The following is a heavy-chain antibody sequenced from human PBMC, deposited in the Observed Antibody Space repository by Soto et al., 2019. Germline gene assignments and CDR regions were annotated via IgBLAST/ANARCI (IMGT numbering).Heavy chain of an antibody. J-gene: IGHJ6*02. CDR1: GYTFSNFA. CDR2: ISAYNGNT. V-gene: IGHV1-18*01. D-gene: IGHD2-8*01. CDR3: AKNGQPPYYYYGMDV. Sequence: AASVKVSCKASGYTFSNFAMHWVRQAPGQGLEWMGWISAYNGNTNYAQKLQGRVTMTIDTSTYTAYMELRSLTSDDTAKYYCAKNGQPPYYYYGMDVWGQGTTVTVSS.